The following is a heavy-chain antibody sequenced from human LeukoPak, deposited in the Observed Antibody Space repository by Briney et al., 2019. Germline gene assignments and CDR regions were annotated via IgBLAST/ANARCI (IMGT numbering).Heavy chain of an antibody. CDR2: ISHSGST. CDR3: ARGPGGGSYRTDY. J-gene: IGHJ4*02. CDR1: GGSFSGYY. D-gene: IGHD1-26*01. Sequence: PSETLSLTCAVYGGSFSGYYWSWIRQPPGKGLEWIGEISHSGSTNYNPSLKSRVTISVDTSKNQFSLKLSSVTAADTAVYYCARGPGGGSYRTDYWGQGALVTVSS. V-gene: IGHV4-34*01.